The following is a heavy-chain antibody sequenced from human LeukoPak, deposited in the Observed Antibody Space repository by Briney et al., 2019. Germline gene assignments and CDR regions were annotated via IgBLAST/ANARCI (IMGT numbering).Heavy chain of an antibody. CDR2: VYGGNTS. J-gene: IGHJ4*02. V-gene: IGHV3-66*02. CDR3: ARAYGSNSNDY. Sequence: GGSLRLSCAASGFTVSTNYMSWVRQAPGKGLEWVSVVYGGNTSYYADSVKDRFTISRDTSKNTVHLQMNSLRTEDTAVYYCARAYGSNSNDYWGQGTLVTVSS. D-gene: IGHD6-13*01. CDR1: GFTVSTNY.